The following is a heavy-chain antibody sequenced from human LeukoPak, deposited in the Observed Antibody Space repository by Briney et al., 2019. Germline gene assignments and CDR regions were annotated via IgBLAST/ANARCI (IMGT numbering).Heavy chain of an antibody. Sequence: PGGSLRLSCAASGFTFSSYWMSWVRQAPGKGLEWVANIKQDGSEKYYVDSVKGRFTISRDNAKNSLYLQMNSLRAEDTAVYYCARVGCSSTSCYRWGLDYWGQGTLVTVSS. CDR1: GFTFSSYW. J-gene: IGHJ4*02. D-gene: IGHD2-2*01. CDR3: ARVGCSSTSCYRWGLDY. CDR2: IKQDGSEK. V-gene: IGHV3-7*01.